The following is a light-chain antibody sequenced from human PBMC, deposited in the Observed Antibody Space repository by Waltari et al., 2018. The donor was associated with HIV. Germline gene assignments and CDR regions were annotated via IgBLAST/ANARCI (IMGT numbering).Light chain of an antibody. J-gene: IGLJ2*01. CDR1: QLGDKY. Sequence: SYELTPPPSVSVSPGQTAIIPCPRDQLGDKYACWFQQKQGQPPVLVIYQDTKRPSGIPERFSGSNSGSTATLAISGTQAMDEADYYCQAWDSGTVVFGGGTKLTVL. V-gene: IGLV3-1*01. CDR2: QDT. CDR3: QAWDSGTVV.